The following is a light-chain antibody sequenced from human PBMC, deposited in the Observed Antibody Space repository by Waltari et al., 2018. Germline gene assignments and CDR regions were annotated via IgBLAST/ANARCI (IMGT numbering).Light chain of an antibody. Sequence: QSVLTQPPSVSGAPGQRVTISCPGSSSNIGAGSDVHWYQQLPGTAPKPPIYGNSNRPSGVPDRFSGSKSGTSASLAITGLQAEDEADYYCQSYDSSLSGVVFGGGTKLTVL. J-gene: IGLJ2*01. CDR2: GNS. CDR1: SSNIGAGSD. V-gene: IGLV1-40*01. CDR3: QSYDSSLSGVV.